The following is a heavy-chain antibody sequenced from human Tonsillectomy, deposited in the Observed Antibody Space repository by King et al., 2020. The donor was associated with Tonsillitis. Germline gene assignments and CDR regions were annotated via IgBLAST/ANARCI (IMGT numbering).Heavy chain of an antibody. J-gene: IGHJ4*02. CDR2: FYYSGST. D-gene: IGHD5-12*01. CDR1: DGSISSSTYY. Sequence: QLQESGPGLVKPSETLSLTCTVSDGSISSSTYYWGWIRQPPGKGLEWIGSFYYSGSTYYNPSLKSRVTISVDTSKNQFSLKLRSVTAADTAVYYCARHGLDLVEYYLDYWGQGTPVTVSS. V-gene: IGHV4-39*01. CDR3: ARHGLDLVEYYLDY.